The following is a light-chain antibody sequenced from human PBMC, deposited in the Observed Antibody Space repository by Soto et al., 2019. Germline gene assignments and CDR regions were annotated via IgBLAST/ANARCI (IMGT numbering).Light chain of an antibody. J-gene: IGLJ2*01. Sequence: QSVLTQPPSASGTPGQRVTISCSGSSSNIASNTVNWYQQLPGTAPKLLIYNNNHRPSGVLDRFSGSKSGTSASLAISGLXXXXEADYYCAAWDDSLNGPLFGGGTKLTVL. CDR3: AAWDDSLNGPL. V-gene: IGLV1-44*01. CDR2: NNN. CDR1: SSNIASNT.